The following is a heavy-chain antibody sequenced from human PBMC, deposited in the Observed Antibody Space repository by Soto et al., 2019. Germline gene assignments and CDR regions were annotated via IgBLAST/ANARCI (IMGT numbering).Heavy chain of an antibody. CDR3: ARETTKGLRFVTYYYYMDV. V-gene: IGHV4-34*01. CDR1: GGSFSGYY. CDR2: INHSGST. D-gene: IGHD5-12*01. Sequence: SETLSLTCAVYGGSFSGYYWSWIRQPPGKGLEWIGEINHSGSTNYNPSLKSRVTISVDTSKNQFSLKLSSVTAADTAVYYCARETTKGLRFVTYYYYMDVWGKGTTVTVSS. J-gene: IGHJ6*03.